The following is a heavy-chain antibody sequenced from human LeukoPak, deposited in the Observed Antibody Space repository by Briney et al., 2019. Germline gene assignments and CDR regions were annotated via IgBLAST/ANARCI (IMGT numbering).Heavy chain of an antibody. V-gene: IGHV3-23*01. D-gene: IGHD3-10*02. CDR3: AELGITMIGGV. CDR1: GFTFSSYA. CDR2: ISGSGGST. J-gene: IGHJ6*04. Sequence: GGSLRLSCAASGFTFSSYAMSWVRQAPGEGLEWVSAISGSGGSTYYADSVKGRFTISRDNAKNSLYLQMNSLRAEDTAVYYCAELGITMIGGVWGKGTTVTISS.